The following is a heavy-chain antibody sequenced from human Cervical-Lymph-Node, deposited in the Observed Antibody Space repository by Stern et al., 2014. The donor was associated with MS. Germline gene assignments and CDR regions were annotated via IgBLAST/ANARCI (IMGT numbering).Heavy chain of an antibody. CDR2: IVLLFGIT. V-gene: IGHV1-69*17. Sequence: VQLVQSGAEVKKSGSSVKVSCKAAGGTFSSFGISWVRQAPGQGLEWMGGIVLLFGITNYAQKFQGRVTITADKSTGTAYMELSSLRPEDTAIYYCARDGPDIVVEPAAIGAFDIWGQGTRVTVAS. CDR3: ARDGPDIVVEPAAIGAFDI. J-gene: IGHJ3*02. D-gene: IGHD2-2*01. CDR1: GGTFSSFG.